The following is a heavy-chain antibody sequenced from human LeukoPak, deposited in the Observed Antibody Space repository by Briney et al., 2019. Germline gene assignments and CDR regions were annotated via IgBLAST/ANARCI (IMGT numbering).Heavy chain of an antibody. J-gene: IGHJ4*02. Sequence: SETLSLTCAVYGGSFSGYYWSWIRQPPGKGLEWIGEINHSGSTNYNPSLKSRVTISVDTSKNQFSLKLSSVTAADTAGYYCAGVAAAGTLTDYWGQGTLVTVSS. CDR1: GGSFSGYY. D-gene: IGHD6-13*01. V-gene: IGHV4-34*01. CDR3: AGVAAAGTLTDY. CDR2: INHSGST.